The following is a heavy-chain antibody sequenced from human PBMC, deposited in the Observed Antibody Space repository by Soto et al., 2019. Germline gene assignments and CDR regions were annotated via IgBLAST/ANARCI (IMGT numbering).Heavy chain of an antibody. CDR3: ARMATFGSLNWFDP. V-gene: IGHV1-8*01. J-gene: IGHJ5*02. CDR2: MNPGSGDT. D-gene: IGHD3-16*01. CDR1: GYSFTNND. Sequence: ASVKVSCKASGYSFTNNDVSWVRQATGQGLEWMGWMNPGSGDTRYAQKFQGRVTMTRDISTATAYMELSSLRSDDTATYYCARMATFGSLNWFDPWGQGTLVTVSS.